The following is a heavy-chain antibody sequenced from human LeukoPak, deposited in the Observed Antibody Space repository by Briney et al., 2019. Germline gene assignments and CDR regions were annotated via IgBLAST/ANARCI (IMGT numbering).Heavy chain of an antibody. V-gene: IGHV3-23*01. D-gene: IGHD1-26*01. CDR2: ISGSGGST. Sequence: GGSLRLSCAASGFTFSSYAMSWVRQAPGKGLEWVSAISGSGGSTYYADSVKGRFTISRDNSKNTLYLQVNSLRAEDTAVYYCAKGGKWDVTPFDYWGRGTLVTVSS. J-gene: IGHJ4*02. CDR1: GFTFSSYA. CDR3: AKGGKWDVTPFDY.